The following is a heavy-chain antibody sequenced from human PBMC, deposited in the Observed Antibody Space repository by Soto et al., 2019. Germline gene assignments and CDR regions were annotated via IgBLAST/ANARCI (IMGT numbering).Heavy chain of an antibody. J-gene: IGHJ4*02. CDR3: ARVDGYNHAY. D-gene: IGHD5-12*01. Sequence: QVQLVQSGAEVKKPGSSVKVSCKASGGTFSSYTISWVRQAPGQGLEWMGRIIPILGIANYAQKFQGSVPLPAHKSTSTAYMELSSLRSEDTAVYYCARVDGYNHAYWGQGTLVTVSS. V-gene: IGHV1-69*02. CDR1: GGTFSSYT. CDR2: IIPILGIA.